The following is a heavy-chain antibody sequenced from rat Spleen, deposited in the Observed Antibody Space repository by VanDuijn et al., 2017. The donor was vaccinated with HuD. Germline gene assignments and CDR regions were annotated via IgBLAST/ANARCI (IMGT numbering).Heavy chain of an antibody. Sequence: EVQLVESGGGLVQPGGSLKLSCAASGFTFSNYYMAWVRQAPTKGLEWVASISYDGSSTYYRDSVKGRFTISRDNAKNTLYLQMDSLRSEDTATYYCTTDPITMMVVGDVMDAWGQGASVTVSS. V-gene: IGHV5-20*01. CDR1: GFTFSNYY. D-gene: IGHD1-12*02. CDR3: TTDPITMMVVGDVMDA. J-gene: IGHJ4*01. CDR2: ISYDGSST.